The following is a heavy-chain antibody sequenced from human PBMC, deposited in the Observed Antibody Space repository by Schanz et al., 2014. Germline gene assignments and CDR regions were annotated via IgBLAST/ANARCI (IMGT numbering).Heavy chain of an antibody. CDR1: GFTVNTNY. D-gene: IGHD3-10*01. J-gene: IGHJ6*02. CDR2: MYINSGST. Sequence: EVQLVESGGGLIQPGGSLRLSCAVSGFTVNTNYMSWVRQAPGKGLEWISSMYINSGSTQYADSVKGRFIISRDSSKNTLYLRMISLRAEDTAVYYCARDRIDFGELFQNGMNVWGQGTTVIVSS. V-gene: IGHV3-66*03. CDR3: ARDRIDFGELFQNGMNV.